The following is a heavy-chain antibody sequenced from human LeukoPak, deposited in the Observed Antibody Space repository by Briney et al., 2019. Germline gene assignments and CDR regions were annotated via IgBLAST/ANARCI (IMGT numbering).Heavy chain of an antibody. CDR1: GFTFSSYG. CDR3: AKDRTQLWYTRWNSYFDY. V-gene: IGHV3-23*01. CDR2: ISGSGGST. D-gene: IGHD5-18*01. Sequence: GGTLRLSCAASGFTFSSYGMSWVRQAPGKGLEWVSAISGSGGSTYYADSVKGRFTISRDNSKNTLYLQMNSLRAEDTAVYYCAKDRTQLWYTRWNSYFDYWGQGTLVTVSS. J-gene: IGHJ4*02.